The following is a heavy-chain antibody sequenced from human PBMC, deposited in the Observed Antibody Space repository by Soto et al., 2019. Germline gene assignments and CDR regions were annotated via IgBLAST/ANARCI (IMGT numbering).Heavy chain of an antibody. CDR2: IYYSGST. J-gene: IGHJ5*02. V-gene: IGHV4-30-4*01. D-gene: IGHD3-22*01. Sequence: SETLSLTCTVSGGSISSGDYYWSWIRQPPGKGLEWIGYIYYSGSTYYNPSLKSRVTISVDTSKNQFSLKLSSVTAADTAVYHCARAYYYDSSGYLNWFDPWGQGTLVTVSS. CDR3: ARAYYYDSSGYLNWFDP. CDR1: GGSISSGDYY.